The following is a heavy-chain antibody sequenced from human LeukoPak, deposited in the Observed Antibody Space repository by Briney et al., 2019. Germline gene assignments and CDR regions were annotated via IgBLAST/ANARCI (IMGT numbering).Heavy chain of an antibody. CDR1: GYTFTGYY. CDR2: INPDSGDT. V-gene: IGHV1-18*04. CDR3: ARAQYYYGSGSYPLWY. J-gene: IGHJ4*02. D-gene: IGHD3-10*01. Sequence: ASVKVSCKASGYTFTGYYMYWVRQAPGQGLEWMGWINPDSGDTNYAQKLQGRVTMTTDTSTSTAYMELRSLRSDDTAVYYCARAQYYYGSGSYPLWYWGQGTLVTVSS.